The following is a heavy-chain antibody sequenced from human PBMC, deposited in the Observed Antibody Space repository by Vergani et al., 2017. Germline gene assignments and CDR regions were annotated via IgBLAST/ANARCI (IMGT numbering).Heavy chain of an antibody. CDR2: TWYDGNHK. Sequence: QVQLVESGGGVVQPGRSLRLSCAASGFTFNQYGMHWVRQAPGKGLEWVAVTWYDGNHKQYADSVKGRFTISRDNSKSKMYLQMNSLRDEDTGVYYCARDLRLLYNRFDPWGQGTLVTVSS. CDR1: GFTFNQYG. CDR3: ARDLRLLYNRFDP. J-gene: IGHJ5*02. D-gene: IGHD1-14*01. V-gene: IGHV3-33*01.